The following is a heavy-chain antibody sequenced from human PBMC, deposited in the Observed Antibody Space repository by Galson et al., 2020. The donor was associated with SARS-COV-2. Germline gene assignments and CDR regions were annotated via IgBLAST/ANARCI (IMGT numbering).Heavy chain of an antibody. CDR2: IKPDGSDK. V-gene: IGHV3-7*04. CDR1: GFTFSNAW. CDR3: ARGHWGRDY. J-gene: IGHJ4*02. D-gene: IGHD7-27*01. Sequence: GESLKISCAAFGFTFSNAWMSWVRQAPGKGLEWVADIKPDGSDKYYVDSVKGRFTIARDNAKNSLYLQMNSLGAEDTAVYYCARGHWGRDYWGQGTLVTVSS.